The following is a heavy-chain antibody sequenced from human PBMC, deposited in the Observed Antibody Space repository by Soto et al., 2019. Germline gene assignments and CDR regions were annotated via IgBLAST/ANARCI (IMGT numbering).Heavy chain of an antibody. CDR3: ARGGRTIFGRYFDY. CDR1: GGSISSSSYY. D-gene: IGHD3-3*01. J-gene: IGHJ4*02. V-gene: IGHV4-39*07. CDR2: IYYSGST. Sequence: PSETLSLTCTVSGGSISSSSYYWGWIRQPPGKGLEWIGSIYYSGSTYYNPSLRSRLTISVDTSKNQFSLKLSSVTAADTAVYYCARGGRTIFGRYFDYWGQGTLVTVSS.